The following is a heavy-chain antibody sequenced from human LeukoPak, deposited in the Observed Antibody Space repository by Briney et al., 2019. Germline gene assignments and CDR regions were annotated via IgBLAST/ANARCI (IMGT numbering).Heavy chain of an antibody. CDR3: AKASSDTLTGYYFDH. CDR2: IYPDDSDT. V-gene: IGHV5-51*01. D-gene: IGHD3-9*01. J-gene: IGHJ4*02. CDR1: EYSFPNYC. Sequence: GESLKIPCKHSEYSFPNYCIGWVRQMPGKGLEWMGIIYPDDSDTRYSPSFQGQITMSVDKAISTAYLEWSSLKASDTAIYYCAKASSDTLTGYYFDHWGRGTLVTVSS.